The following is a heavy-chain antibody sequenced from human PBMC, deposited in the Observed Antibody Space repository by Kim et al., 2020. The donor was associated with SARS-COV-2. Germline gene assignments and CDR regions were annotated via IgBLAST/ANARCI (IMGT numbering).Heavy chain of an antibody. V-gene: IGHV3-66*01. Sequence: KGRVTISRANYKSTLDLQMNSLRAEDTAVYYCARVSVLVRGVSHFDYWGQGTLVTVSS. D-gene: IGHD3-10*01. J-gene: IGHJ4*02. CDR3: ARVSVLVRGVSHFDY.